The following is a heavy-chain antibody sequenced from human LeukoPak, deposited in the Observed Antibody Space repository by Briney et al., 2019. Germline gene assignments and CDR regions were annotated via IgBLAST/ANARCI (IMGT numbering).Heavy chain of an antibody. CDR2: IYYSGTT. D-gene: IGHD3-9*01. J-gene: IGHJ4*02. CDR1: GGSFSNYY. V-gene: IGHV4-59*01. Sequence: SETLSLTCSVSGGSFSNYYWSWIRQPPGKGLVWVGFIYYSGTTDYNPSLKSRVTISVDTSKKQFSLKLSSVTAADTAVYYCARGVVLTGYPLDFWGRGTLVTVSS. CDR3: ARGVVLTGYPLDF.